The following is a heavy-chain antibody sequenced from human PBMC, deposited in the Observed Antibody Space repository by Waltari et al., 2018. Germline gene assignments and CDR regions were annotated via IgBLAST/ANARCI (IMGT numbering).Heavy chain of an antibody. Sequence: QVQLVQSGAEVKKPGASVKVSCKASGYTFTGYYMHWVRQAPGQGIEWMVWINPKGVSTNYPQKLKGRVTTTRDTTITTAYMVLRRLRSSHTTVYYCARGGEEAPLDPWGQGTLVTVS. CDR2: INPKGVST. V-gene: IGHV1-2*02. J-gene: IGHJ5*02. CDR1: GYTFTGYY. CDR3: ARGGEEAPLDP. D-gene: IGHD3-10*01.